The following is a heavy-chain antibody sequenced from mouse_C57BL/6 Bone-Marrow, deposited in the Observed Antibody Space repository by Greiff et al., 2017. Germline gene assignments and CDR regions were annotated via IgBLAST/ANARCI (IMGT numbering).Heavy chain of an antibody. J-gene: IGHJ3*01. Sequence: VQLQQSGPGLVQPSQSLSITCTVSGFSLTSYGVHWVRQSPGKGLEWLGVIWGGGRTDYNAAFISRLSIRKDNSKSQVFFKMNSLQADDTAIYYCARTGGYETWFAYWGQGTLVTVSA. CDR1: GFSLTSYG. CDR3: ARTGGYETWFAY. V-gene: IGHV2-2*01. CDR2: IWGGGRT. D-gene: IGHD2-2*01.